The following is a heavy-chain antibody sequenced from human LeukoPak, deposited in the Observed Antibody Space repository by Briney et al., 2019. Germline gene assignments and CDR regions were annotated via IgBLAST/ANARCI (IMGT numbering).Heavy chain of an antibody. CDR3: AELGITMIGGV. J-gene: IGHJ6*04. V-gene: IGHV3-7*01. CDR2: IKQDGSEK. Sequence: GGSLRLSCAASGFTFSSYWMSWVRQAPGKGLEWVANIKQDGSEKYYVDSVKGRFTISRDNAKNSPYLQTNSLRAEDTAVYYCAELGITMIGGVWGKGTTVTISS. D-gene: IGHD3-10*02. CDR1: GFTFSSYW.